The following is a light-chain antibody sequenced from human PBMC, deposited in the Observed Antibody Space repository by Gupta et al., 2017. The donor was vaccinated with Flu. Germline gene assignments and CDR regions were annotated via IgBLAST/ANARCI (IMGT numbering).Light chain of an antibody. CDR2: GVS. J-gene: IGLJ3*02. CDR1: SSDIGAYNY. Sequence: ITISCTGTSSDIGAYNYVSWYQRHPGKAPKLLIYGVSSRPSGISNRFSGSKSDNTASLTISGVQPEDEADYFCSSSSGSTTPWVFGGGTKLTVL. V-gene: IGLV2-14*01. CDR3: SSSSGSTTPWV.